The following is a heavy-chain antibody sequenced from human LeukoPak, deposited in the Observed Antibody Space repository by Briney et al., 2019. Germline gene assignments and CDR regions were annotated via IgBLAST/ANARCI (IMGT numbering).Heavy chain of an antibody. CDR2: ISSSSYI. CDR1: GFTFSSYS. Sequence: PGGSLRLSCAASGFTFSSYSMNWVRQAPGKGLEWVSSISSSSYIYYADSVKGRFTISRDNAKNSLYLQMNSLRAEDTAVYYCAKGVRGYSYGFDYWGQGTLVTVSS. D-gene: IGHD5-18*01. CDR3: AKGVRGYSYGFDY. V-gene: IGHV3-21*01. J-gene: IGHJ4*02.